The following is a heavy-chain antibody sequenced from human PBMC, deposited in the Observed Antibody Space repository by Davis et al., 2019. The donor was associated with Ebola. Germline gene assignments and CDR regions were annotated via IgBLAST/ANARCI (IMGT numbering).Heavy chain of an antibody. CDR1: GYTFTNYG. D-gene: IGHD3-9*01. CDR2: ISAYNGDT. Sequence: AASVKVSCKASGYTFTNYGITWVRQAPGQGLEWMGWISAYNGDTNYAQKFQGRVTMTTDTSTSTAYMELRSLRSDDTAVYYCTRVTGPGGWGQGTLVTVSA. V-gene: IGHV1-18*04. CDR3: TRVTGPGG. J-gene: IGHJ4*02.